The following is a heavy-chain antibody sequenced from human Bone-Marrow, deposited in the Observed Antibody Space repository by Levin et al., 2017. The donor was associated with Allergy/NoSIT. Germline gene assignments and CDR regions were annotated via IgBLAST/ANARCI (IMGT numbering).Heavy chain of an antibody. CDR2: ISTFGSTT. CDR1: GFTFRDYF. D-gene: IGHD6-19*01. J-gene: IGHJ4*02. Sequence: GESLKISCSASGFTFRDYFMSWIRQTPGKGLEWISSISTFGSTTSYADSVKGRLTTYRDNAQNSLFLQMSSLRAEDTAVYYCARQIAVSGLFDYWGQGTLVTVSS. V-gene: IGHV3-11*01. CDR3: ARQIAVSGLFDY.